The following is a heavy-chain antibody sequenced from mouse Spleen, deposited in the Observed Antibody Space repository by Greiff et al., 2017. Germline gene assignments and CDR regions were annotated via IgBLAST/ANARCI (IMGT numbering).Heavy chain of an antibody. V-gene: IGHV1-19*01. Sequence: EVQLQQSGPVLVKPGASVKMSCKASGYTFTDYYMNWVKQSHGKSLEWIGVINPYNGGTSYNQKFKGKATLTVDKSSSTAYMELNSLTSEDSAVYYCARSGDGYYVGAMDYWGQGTSVTVSS. CDR2: INPYNGGT. D-gene: IGHD2-3*01. CDR3: ARSGDGYYVGAMDY. J-gene: IGHJ4*01. CDR1: GYTFTDYY.